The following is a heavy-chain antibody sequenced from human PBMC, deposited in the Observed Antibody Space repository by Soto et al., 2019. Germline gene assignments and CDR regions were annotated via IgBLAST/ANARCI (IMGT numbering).Heavy chain of an antibody. D-gene: IGHD6-6*01. CDR3: ARDWAAPGTIRAPPDY. V-gene: IGHV3-9*01. CDR1: GFTFDDFA. CDR2: ISWNSGSM. J-gene: IGHJ4*02. Sequence: PGGSLRLSCAASGFTFDDFAMHWVRQRPGKGLEWVSGISWNSGSMAYADSVKGRFTISRDNAKNSLYLQMNSLRGEDTALYYCARDWAAPGTIRAPPDYWGQGALVTVSS.